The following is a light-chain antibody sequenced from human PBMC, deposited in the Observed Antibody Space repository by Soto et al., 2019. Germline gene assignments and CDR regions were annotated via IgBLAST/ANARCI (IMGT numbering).Light chain of an antibody. CDR2: AAS. J-gene: IGKJ2*01. CDR3: PQSYSAAYT. CDR1: QSLGRY. Sequence: DIQMTQSPSSLAASVGDRVTITCRASQSLGRYLNWHQQKKGEAPKLLIYAASSLQSGVPSRFSGSGAGTDFTLTINSLQPEDYATYDCPQSYSAAYTFGQGTKLEI. V-gene: IGKV1-39*01.